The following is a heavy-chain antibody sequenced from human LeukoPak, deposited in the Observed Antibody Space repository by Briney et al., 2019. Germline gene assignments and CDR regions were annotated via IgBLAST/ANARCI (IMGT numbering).Heavy chain of an antibody. J-gene: IGHJ4*02. CDR3: ARGYSSSWYQAFDY. Sequence: SETLSLTCTVSGGSISSYYWSWIRQPAGKGLEWIGRIYTSGSTNYNPSLKSRVTMSVDTSKNQFSLKLGSVTAADTAVYYCARGYSSSWYQAFDYWGQGTLVTVSS. CDR2: IYTSGST. D-gene: IGHD6-13*01. V-gene: IGHV4-4*07. CDR1: GGSISSYY.